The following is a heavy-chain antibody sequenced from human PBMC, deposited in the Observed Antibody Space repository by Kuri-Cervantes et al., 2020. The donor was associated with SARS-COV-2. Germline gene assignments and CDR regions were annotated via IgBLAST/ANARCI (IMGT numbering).Heavy chain of an antibody. D-gene: IGHD2-15*01. CDR3: ARIIVVVVAATPGGWFDP. Sequence: SCTVSGGSISSYYWSWIRQPPGKGLEWIGYIYYSGSTYYNPSLKSRVTISVDTSKNQFSLKLSSVTAADTAVYYCARIIVVVVAATPGGWFDPWGQGTLVTVSS. CDR2: IYYSGST. J-gene: IGHJ5*02. V-gene: IGHV4-30-4*08. CDR1: GGSISSYY.